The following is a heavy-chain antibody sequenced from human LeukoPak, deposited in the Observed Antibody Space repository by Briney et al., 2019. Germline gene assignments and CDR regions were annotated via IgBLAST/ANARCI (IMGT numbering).Heavy chain of an antibody. CDR2: INHSGST. D-gene: IGHD6-6*01. CDR3: ARGLPSIGIAARRNPGSSYKY. CDR1: GGSFSGYY. Sequence: SETLSLTCAVYGGSFSGYYWSWLRQPPGKGLEWIGEINHSGSTNYNPSLKSRVTISVDTSKNQFSLKLSSVTAADTAVYYCARGLPSIGIAARRNPGSSYKYWGQGTLVTVSS. V-gene: IGHV4-34*01. J-gene: IGHJ4*02.